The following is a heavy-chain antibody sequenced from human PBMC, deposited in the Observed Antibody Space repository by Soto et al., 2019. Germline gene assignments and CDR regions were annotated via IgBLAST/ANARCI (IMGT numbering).Heavy chain of an antibody. CDR3: AKDARSGWNFDY. J-gene: IGHJ4*02. CDR1: GFTFSSYA. CDR2: ISGSGGSA. V-gene: IGHV3-23*01. Sequence: EVQLLESGGGLVQPGGSLRLSCAASGFTFSSYAMSWVRQAPGKGLEWVSAISGSGGSADYADSVKGRFTISRGNSKNTLYLQMNSLRAEDTAVYYCAKDARSGWNFDYWGQGTLVTVSS. D-gene: IGHD6-19*01.